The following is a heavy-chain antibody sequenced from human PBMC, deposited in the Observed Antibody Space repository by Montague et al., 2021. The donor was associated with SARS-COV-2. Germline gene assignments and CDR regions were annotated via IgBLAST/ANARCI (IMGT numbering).Heavy chain of an antibody. CDR2: INHGGST. J-gene: IGHJ6*03. CDR3: ARLRDGVVPSPILGVGTYYSYNDIDV. Sequence: SETLSLTCAVHGTSFSGYYWNWIRQPPGKGLEWMGEINHGGSTKYSPSLKSRLTISADTYKNQFSLKLTSVAAADTAVYYCARLRDGVVPSPILGVGTYYSYNDIDVWGRGTTVTVSS. D-gene: IGHD3-10*01. V-gene: IGHV4-34*01. CDR1: GTSFSGYY.